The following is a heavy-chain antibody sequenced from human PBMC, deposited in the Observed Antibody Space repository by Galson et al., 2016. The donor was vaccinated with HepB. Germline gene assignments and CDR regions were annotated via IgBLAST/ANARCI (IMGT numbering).Heavy chain of an antibody. V-gene: IGHV3-30*04. CDR3: ARDREQQLPDYIFYYYGMDV. CDR1: GFTFSKYT. J-gene: IGHJ6*02. D-gene: IGHD6-13*01. CDR2: IPYDGRNI. Sequence: SLRLSCAASGFTFSKYTMHWVRQAPGKGLEWVALIPYDGRNIYYADSVKGQFFISRDNPKNTLYLQMNILRPEDTAVYYCARDREQQLPDYIFYYYGMDVWGQGTTVTVSS.